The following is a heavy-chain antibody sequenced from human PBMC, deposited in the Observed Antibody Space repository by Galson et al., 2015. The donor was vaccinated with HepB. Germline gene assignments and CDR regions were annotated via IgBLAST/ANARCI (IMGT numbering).Heavy chain of an antibody. V-gene: IGHV3-73*01. Sequence: LRLSCAASGFTFSDSDLHWVRQASGKGLEWLGRIRSKVNNYATAYAASVQGRFTISRDDSKNTAYLQMNSLKTEDTAIYYCTSRDGSLGYWGQGTLVTVSS. J-gene: IGHJ4*02. CDR3: TSRDGSLGY. CDR1: GFTFSDSD. D-gene: IGHD5-24*01. CDR2: IRSKVNNYAT.